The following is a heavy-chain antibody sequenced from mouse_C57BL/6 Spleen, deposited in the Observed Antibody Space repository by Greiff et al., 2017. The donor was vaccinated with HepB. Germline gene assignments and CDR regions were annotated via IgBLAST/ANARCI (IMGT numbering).Heavy chain of an antibody. CDR1: GYSITSGYY. Sequence: VQLQQSGPGLVKPSQSLSLTCSVTGYSITSGYYWNWIRQFPGNKLEWMGYISYDGSTNYNPSLKNRISITRDTSKNQFFLKLNSVTTEDTATYYCAREGIYYYGSSHFDYWGQGTTLTVSS. J-gene: IGHJ2*01. V-gene: IGHV3-6*01. CDR3: AREGIYYYGSSHFDY. D-gene: IGHD1-1*01. CDR2: ISYDGST.